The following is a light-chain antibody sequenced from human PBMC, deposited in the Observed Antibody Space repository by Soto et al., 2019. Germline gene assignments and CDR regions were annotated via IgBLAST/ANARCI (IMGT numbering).Light chain of an antibody. CDR3: CSYAGSSFV. J-gene: IGLJ2*01. CDR2: EGS. V-gene: IGLV2-23*01. CDR1: SSDVGSYNL. Sequence: QSVLTQPASVSGSPGQSITISCTGTSSDVGSYNLVSWYQQHPGKAPKLMIYEGSKRPSGVSNRFSGSKSGNTASLTISGLQAEDEADYSCCSYAGSSFVFGGGTKLTVL.